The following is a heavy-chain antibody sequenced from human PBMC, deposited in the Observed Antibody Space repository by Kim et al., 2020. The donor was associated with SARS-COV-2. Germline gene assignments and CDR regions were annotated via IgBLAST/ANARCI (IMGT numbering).Heavy chain of an antibody. Sequence: GGSLRLSCAASGFTFSSYAMHWVRQAPGKGLEWVAVISYDGSNKYYADSVKGRFTISRDNSKNTLYLQMNSLRAEDTAVYYCAREGLSSGWTDNVVAPYYYGMDVWGQGTTVTVSS. CDR3: AREGLSSGWTDNVVAPYYYGMDV. V-gene: IGHV3-30-3*01. J-gene: IGHJ6*02. CDR1: GFTFSSYA. CDR2: ISYDGSNK. D-gene: IGHD6-19*01.